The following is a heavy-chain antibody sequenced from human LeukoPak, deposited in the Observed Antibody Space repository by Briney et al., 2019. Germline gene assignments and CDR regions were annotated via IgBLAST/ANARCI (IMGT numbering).Heavy chain of an antibody. CDR3: ARARDGYNYYYYYYMDV. CDR1: GFTFSTYG. Sequence: GGSLRLSCAASGFTFSTYGMHWGRQAPGKGLEWVTFIRYDGSNKYYADSVKGRFTISRDNSKNTLYLQMNSLRAEDTAVYYCARARDGYNYYYYYYMDVWGKGTTVTVSS. V-gene: IGHV3-30*02. J-gene: IGHJ6*03. D-gene: IGHD5-24*01. CDR2: IRYDGSNK.